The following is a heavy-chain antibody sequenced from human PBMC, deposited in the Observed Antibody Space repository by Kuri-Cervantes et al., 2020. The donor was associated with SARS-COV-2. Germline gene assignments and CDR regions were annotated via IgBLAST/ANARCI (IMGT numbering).Heavy chain of an antibody. D-gene: IGHD3-22*01. Sequence: GESLRLSCAASGFTFRSYGMHWVRQAPGKGLECVAFISYDGSNKYYADSVKGRFTVSRDNSNNTLYLQMNSLRAEDTALYYCAKDETRIDSSGYWGQGTLVTVSS. CDR1: GFTFRSYG. V-gene: IGHV3-30*18. J-gene: IGHJ4*02. CDR3: AKDETRIDSSGY. CDR2: ISYDGSNK.